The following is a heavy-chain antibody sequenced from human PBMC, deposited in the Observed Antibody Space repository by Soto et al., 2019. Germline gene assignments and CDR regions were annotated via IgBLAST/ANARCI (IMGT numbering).Heavy chain of an antibody. Sequence: PSETLSLTCTVSGGSISRSSSYWVWIRQPPGKGLEWIGSISSSAGTYYSPSLKSRVAISVDASKNQFSLKLSSVTAADTAIYYCARYGSGHYGLDVWGQGTAVTVAS. V-gene: IGHV4-39*01. CDR1: GGSISRSSSY. J-gene: IGHJ6*02. CDR3: ARYGSGHYGLDV. D-gene: IGHD3-10*01. CDR2: ISSSAGT.